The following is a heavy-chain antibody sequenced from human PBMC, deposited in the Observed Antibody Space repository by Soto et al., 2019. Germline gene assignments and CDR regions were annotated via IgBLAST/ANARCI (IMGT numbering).Heavy chain of an antibody. V-gene: IGHV1-18*01. CDR3: ARYCSSTSCDHYFDY. CDR1: GYSFTKYD. D-gene: IGHD2-2*01. Sequence: ASVKVSCKASGYSFTKYDISWLRQAPGQGLEWMGWISPYNGDTNYAQKLQGRVTMTTDTSTSTAYMELRSLRSDDTAVYYCARYCSSTSCDHYFDYWGQGTLVTVSS. J-gene: IGHJ4*02. CDR2: ISPYNGDT.